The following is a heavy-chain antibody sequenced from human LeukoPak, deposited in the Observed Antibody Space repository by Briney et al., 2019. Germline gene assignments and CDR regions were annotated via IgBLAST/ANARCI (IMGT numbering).Heavy chain of an antibody. J-gene: IGHJ4*02. Sequence: PGGSLRLSCAASGFAFSSYTMGWVRQAPGEGLVWVSAITGSGGSTYYADSVKGRFTISRDSSKNTLYLQMNSLRAEDTAVYHCAKKTSYCGGDCYPYYFDHWGQGTLVTVSS. CDR1: GFAFSSYT. CDR3: AKKTSYCGGDCYPYYFDH. D-gene: IGHD2-21*02. V-gene: IGHV3-23*01. CDR2: ITGSGGST.